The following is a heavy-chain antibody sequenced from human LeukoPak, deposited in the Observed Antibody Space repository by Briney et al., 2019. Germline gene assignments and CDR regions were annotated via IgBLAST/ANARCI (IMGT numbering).Heavy chain of an antibody. Sequence: PGGSLRLSCAASGFTFGSYAMHWVRQAPGKGLDWLTAISFDGTNTYYADSVKGRFTISRDNAKNSLYLQMNSLRAEDTALYYCAKDISYSSSRDPSYYYYGMDVWGQGTTVTVSS. J-gene: IGHJ6*02. V-gene: IGHV3-30*04. CDR3: AKDISYSSSRDPSYYYYGMDV. D-gene: IGHD6-13*01. CDR1: GFTFGSYA. CDR2: ISFDGTNT.